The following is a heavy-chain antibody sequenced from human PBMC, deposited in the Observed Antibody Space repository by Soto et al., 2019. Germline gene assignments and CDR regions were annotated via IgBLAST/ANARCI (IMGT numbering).Heavy chain of an antibody. J-gene: IGHJ4*02. V-gene: IGHV4-39*01. Sequence: QLQLQESGPGLVKPSETLSLTCSVSGGSISTSSYFWGWIRQPPGKELEWVGAVHYSGSANYRSSLQSRVTISVDTSQNQFSLRLRSVTAADTAVYYCARHRWGSGSYSGLLDFWGQGALVTVSS. CDR1: GGSISTSSYF. CDR2: VHYSGSA. CDR3: ARHRWGSGSYSGLLDF. D-gene: IGHD3-10*01.